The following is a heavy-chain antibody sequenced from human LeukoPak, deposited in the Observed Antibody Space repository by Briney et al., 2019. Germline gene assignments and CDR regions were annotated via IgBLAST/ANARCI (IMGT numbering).Heavy chain of an antibody. CDR1: GYTFTSYG. Sequence: ASVKVSCKASGYTFTSYGISWVRQAPGQGLEWMGWSSAYNGNTNYAQKLQGRVTMTTDTSTSTAYMELRSLRSDDTAVYYCARGGYDYGLAGWFDPWGQGTLVTVSS. J-gene: IGHJ5*02. D-gene: IGHD4-17*01. V-gene: IGHV1-18*04. CDR2: SSAYNGNT. CDR3: ARGGYDYGLAGWFDP.